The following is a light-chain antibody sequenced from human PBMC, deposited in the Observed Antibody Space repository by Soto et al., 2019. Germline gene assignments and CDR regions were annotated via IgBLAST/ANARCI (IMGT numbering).Light chain of an antibody. Sequence: EIVMTQSPATLSVSPGGRATLSCRASQGVSSNLAWYQQKPGQAPRLLIYGASTRATGFPARFSGSGSGTEFTLTISSLQSEDFAVYHCQQYKNWPLTFGGGTKVDIK. CDR1: QGVSSN. J-gene: IGKJ4*01. CDR2: GAS. V-gene: IGKV3-15*01. CDR3: QQYKNWPLT.